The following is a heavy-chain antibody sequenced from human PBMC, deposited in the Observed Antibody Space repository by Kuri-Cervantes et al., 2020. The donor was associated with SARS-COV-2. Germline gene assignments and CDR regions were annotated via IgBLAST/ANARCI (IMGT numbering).Heavy chain of an antibody. D-gene: IGHD2-2*01. CDR3: ARDPALGYCSSTSCQPLDY. J-gene: IGHJ4*02. CDR1: GGTFSSYA. CDR2: IIPIFGTA. V-gene: IGHV1-69*13. Sequence: SVKVSCKASGGTFSSYAISWVRQAPGQGLEWTGGIIPIFGTANYAQKFQGRVTITADESTSTAYMELSSLRSEDTAVYYCARDPALGYCSSTSCQPLDYWGQGTLVTVSS.